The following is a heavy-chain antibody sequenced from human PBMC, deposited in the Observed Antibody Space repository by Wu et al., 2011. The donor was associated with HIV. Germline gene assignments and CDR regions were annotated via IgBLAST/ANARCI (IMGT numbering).Heavy chain of an antibody. CDR1: GGTFSNNA. J-gene: IGHJ3*02. D-gene: IGHD4-23*01. CDR2: IIPIFGTP. CDR3: AREHDYGGXDAFDI. V-gene: IGHV1-69*14. Sequence: QVQLVQSGAEVKKPGSSVRVACKASGGTFSNNAFSWVRQAPGQGLEWMGRIIPIFGTPKYAQKFQGRVTIIADKSANTAYMELSSLRSEDTAVYYCAREHDYGGXDAFDIVGPRDNGHRLF.